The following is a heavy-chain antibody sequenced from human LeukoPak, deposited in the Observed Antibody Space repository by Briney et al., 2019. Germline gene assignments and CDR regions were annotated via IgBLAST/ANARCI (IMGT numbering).Heavy chain of an antibody. CDR1: GYTFTSXA. J-gene: IGHJ4*02. V-gene: IGHV1-46*01. Sequence: ASVXXXCKASGYTFTSXAXHWVRXXPXXRXEWMGIINPSGGSTNFAQKFQGRVTMTTDTSTITVYMELSSLRSEDTAVYYCARWTTTYLDYWGQGTLVTVSS. CDR3: ARWTTTYLDY. CDR2: INPSGGST. D-gene: IGHD4-11*01.